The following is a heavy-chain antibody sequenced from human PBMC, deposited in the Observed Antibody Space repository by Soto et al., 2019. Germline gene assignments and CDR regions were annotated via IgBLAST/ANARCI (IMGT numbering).Heavy chain of an antibody. Sequence: GESLKISCKGSGYSFTSYWIGWVRQMPGKGLEWMGIIYPGDSDTRYSPSFQGQVTISADTSISTAYLQWSSLKASDTAMYYCARPGDSSGWESVLDICGQGTKVSV. J-gene: IGHJ3*02. D-gene: IGHD6-19*01. CDR3: ARPGDSSGWESVLDI. CDR2: IYPGDSDT. V-gene: IGHV5-51*01. CDR1: GYSFTSYW.